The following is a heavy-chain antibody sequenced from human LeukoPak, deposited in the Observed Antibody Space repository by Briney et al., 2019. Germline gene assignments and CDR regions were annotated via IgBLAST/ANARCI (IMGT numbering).Heavy chain of an antibody. CDR3: ARHKGGEHNKYTYYYDSSGYHYFDY. D-gene: IGHD3-22*01. V-gene: IGHV4-38-2*01. J-gene: IGHJ4*02. CDR2: IYYSGST. CDR1: GYSITTGYY. Sequence: SETLSLTCAVSGYSITTGYYWGWIRQPPGKGLEWIGSIYYSGSTYYNPSLKSRVTISVDTSKNQFSLKLSSVTAADTAVYYCARHKGGEHNKYTYYYDSSGYHYFDYWGQGTLVTVSS.